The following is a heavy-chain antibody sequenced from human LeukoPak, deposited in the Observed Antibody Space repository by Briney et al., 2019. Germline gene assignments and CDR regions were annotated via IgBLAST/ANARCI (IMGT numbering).Heavy chain of an antibody. Sequence: GGSLRLSCAASGYTFSDFSVNWVRQAPGKGLEWVTSISVRSNYRYYADSVRGRFTISRDDARDSLFLQMNSLRAEDTAVYFCVRLRRNNDRSGYYYYYDYWGQGTLVTVSS. CDR3: VRLRRNNDRSGYYYYYDY. V-gene: IGHV3-21*01. CDR1: GYTFSDFS. D-gene: IGHD3-22*01. J-gene: IGHJ4*02. CDR2: ISVRSNYR.